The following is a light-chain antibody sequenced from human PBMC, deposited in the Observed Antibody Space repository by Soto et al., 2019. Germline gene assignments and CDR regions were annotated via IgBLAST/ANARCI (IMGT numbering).Light chain of an antibody. CDR3: QQRSDWRIT. CDR2: GAS. CDR1: QSVSSY. V-gene: IGKV3-11*01. Sequence: EIVLTQSPATLSFSPGERATLSCRASQSVSSYLAWYQQKPGQAPRLLIYGASTRAAGIPARFSGSGFGTDFTLTISSLEPEDFAVYYCQQRSDWRITFGQGTRLEIK. J-gene: IGKJ5*01.